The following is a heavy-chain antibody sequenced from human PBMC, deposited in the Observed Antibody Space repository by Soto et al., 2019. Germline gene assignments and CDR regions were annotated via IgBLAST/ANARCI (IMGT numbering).Heavy chain of an antibody. D-gene: IGHD2-15*01. Sequence: PGGSLRLSCAASGFTFSSYDMHWVRQATGKGLEWVSAIGTAGDTYYPGSVKGRFTISRENAKNSLYLQMNSLRAGDTAVYYCARVTIGGKMGGYGMDVWGQGTTVTVS. CDR2: IGTAGDT. V-gene: IGHV3-13*01. J-gene: IGHJ6*02. CDR3: ARVTIGGKMGGYGMDV. CDR1: GFTFSSYD.